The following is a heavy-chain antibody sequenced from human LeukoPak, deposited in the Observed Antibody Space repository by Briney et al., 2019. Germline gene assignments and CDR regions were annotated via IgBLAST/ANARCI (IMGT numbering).Heavy chain of an antibody. V-gene: IGHV1-69*02. D-gene: IGHD6-6*01. Sequence: SVKVSCKASGYTFTGYYMHWVRQAPGQGLEWMGRIIPILGIANYAQKFQGRVTITADKSTSTAYMALSSLRSEDTAVYYCASPEYSSSSGDYWGQGTLVTVSS. J-gene: IGHJ4*02. CDR3: ASPEYSSSSGDY. CDR2: IIPILGIA. CDR1: GYTFTGYY.